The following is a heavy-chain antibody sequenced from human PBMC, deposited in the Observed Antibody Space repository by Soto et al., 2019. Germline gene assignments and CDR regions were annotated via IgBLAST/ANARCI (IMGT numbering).Heavy chain of an antibody. CDR1: GYTFTGYY. Sequence: ASVKVSCKASGYTFTGYYMHWVRQAPGQGLEWMGWINPNSGGTNYAQKFQGRVTITRDTSTTTVYMELSSLRSEDTALYYCARGQGESTWPEPLDIWGQGTVVTVSS. J-gene: IGHJ3*02. D-gene: IGHD3-10*01. CDR2: INPNSGGT. V-gene: IGHV1-2*02. CDR3: ARGQGESTWPEPLDI.